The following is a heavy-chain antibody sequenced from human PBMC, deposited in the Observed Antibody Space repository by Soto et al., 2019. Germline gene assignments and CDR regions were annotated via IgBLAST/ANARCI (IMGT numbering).Heavy chain of an antibody. Sequence: QVQLVQSGAEVKKPGSSVKVSCKASGGTFSSYAISWVRQAPGQGLEWMGGIIPIFGTANYAQKFQGRVTITADESTRTAYMELSSLRSEDTAVYYCARDGPGRGSGSRIPFDIWGQGTMVTVSS. CDR2: IIPIFGTA. V-gene: IGHV1-69*01. J-gene: IGHJ3*02. CDR1: GGTFSSYA. CDR3: ARDGPGRGSGSRIPFDI. D-gene: IGHD3-10*01.